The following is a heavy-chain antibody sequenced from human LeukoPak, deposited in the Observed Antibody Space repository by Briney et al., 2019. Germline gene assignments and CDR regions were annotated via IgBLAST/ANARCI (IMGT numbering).Heavy chain of an antibody. V-gene: IGHV1-8*01. J-gene: IGHJ1*01. CDR1: GYTFTSYD. CDR2: MNPNSGDT. D-gene: IGHD2-2*01. Sequence: ASVKVFYEASGYTFTSYDIKWVRQATGQGLEWMGWMNPNSGDTGYAQKFQGRVTMTRNTSIRTAYMELRSLRSEDTAVYYCARVVDCSSTSCYEEYFQHWGQGTLVTVSS. CDR3: ARVVDCSSTSCYEEYFQH.